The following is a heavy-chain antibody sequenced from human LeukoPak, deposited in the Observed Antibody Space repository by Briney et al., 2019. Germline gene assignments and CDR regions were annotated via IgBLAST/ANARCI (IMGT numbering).Heavy chain of an antibody. CDR3: AKDRYNSVRNFDY. J-gene: IGHJ4*02. Sequence: GGSLRLSCAASGFTFSSYAMSWVRQAPGKGLEWVSGISGGGSTDYADSLRGRFTVSRDNSKNTLYLQMNSLRAEDTAIYYCAKDRYNSVRNFDYWGQGTLVTVSS. CDR2: ISGGGST. V-gene: IGHV3-23*01. CDR1: GFTFSSYA. D-gene: IGHD5-24*01.